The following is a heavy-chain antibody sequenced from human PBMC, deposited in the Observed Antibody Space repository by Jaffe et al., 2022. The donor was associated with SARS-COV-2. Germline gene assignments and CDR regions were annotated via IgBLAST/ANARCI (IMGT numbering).Heavy chain of an antibody. J-gene: IGHJ3*02. V-gene: IGHV1-69*01. Sequence: QVQLVQSGAEVKKPGSSVKVSCKASGGTFSSYAISWVRQAPGQGLEWMGGIIPIFGTANYAQKFQGRVTITADESTSTAYMELSSLRSEDTAVYYCARAQGGYSGYDFPDAFDIWGQGTMVTVSS. CDR2: IIPIFGTA. CDR1: GGTFSSYA. CDR3: ARAQGGYSGYDFPDAFDI. D-gene: IGHD5-12*01.